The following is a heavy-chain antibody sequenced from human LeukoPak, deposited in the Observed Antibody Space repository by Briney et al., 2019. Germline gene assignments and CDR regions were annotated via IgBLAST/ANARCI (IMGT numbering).Heavy chain of an antibody. CDR3: ARSHGGNVHFDY. Sequence: SETLSLTCTVSGGSISSNYWSWIRQPPGKGLEWMGYMYYSGSTNYNPSLKSRVTISVDTSKNQFSLKLTSVTAADTAVYYCARSHGGNVHFDYWGQGTLVTVSS. V-gene: IGHV4-59*01. D-gene: IGHD4-23*01. J-gene: IGHJ4*02. CDR1: GGSISSNY. CDR2: MYYSGST.